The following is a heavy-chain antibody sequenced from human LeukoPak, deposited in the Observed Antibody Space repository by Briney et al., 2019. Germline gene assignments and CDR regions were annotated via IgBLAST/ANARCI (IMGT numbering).Heavy chain of an antibody. CDR1: GFTFSSYW. V-gene: IGHV3-74*01. CDR3: ARGRAYTQDY. CDR2: IKIDGSSA. D-gene: IGHD4-11*01. Sequence: EGSLTLSCAASGFTFSSYWMHWVRQAPGKGLVWVSHIKIDGSSATYADSVKGRFTISRDDAKNTLYLQMNSLRAEDTAVYYCARGRAYTQDYWGQGTLVTVSS. J-gene: IGHJ4*02.